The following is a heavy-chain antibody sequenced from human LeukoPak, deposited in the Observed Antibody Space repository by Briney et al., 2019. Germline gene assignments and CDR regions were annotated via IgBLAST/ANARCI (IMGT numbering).Heavy chain of an antibody. CDR2: IIPIFGTA. V-gene: IGHV1-69*13. D-gene: IGHD6-19*01. CDR1: GGTFSSYA. J-gene: IGHJ6*02. CDR3: ARDSIAVALVGMDV. Sequence: SVKVSCKASGGTFSSYAISGVRQATRQGLEWMVGIIPIFGTANYAQKFQGRVTITADESTSTAYMELSSLRSEDTAVYYCARDSIAVALVGMDVWGQGTTVTVSS.